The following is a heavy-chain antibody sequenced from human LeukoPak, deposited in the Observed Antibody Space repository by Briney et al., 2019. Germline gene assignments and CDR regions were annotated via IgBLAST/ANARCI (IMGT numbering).Heavy chain of an antibody. J-gene: IGHJ4*02. Sequence: ASVKVSCKASGYTFTGYYMHWVRQAPGQGLEWMGWINPNSGGTNYAQKFQGRVTMTRDTSISTAYMELSRLRSDDAAAYYCARDLTYGYQDTDYWGQGTLVTVSS. D-gene: IGHD5-18*01. V-gene: IGHV1-2*02. CDR2: INPNSGGT. CDR1: GYTFTGYY. CDR3: ARDLTYGYQDTDY.